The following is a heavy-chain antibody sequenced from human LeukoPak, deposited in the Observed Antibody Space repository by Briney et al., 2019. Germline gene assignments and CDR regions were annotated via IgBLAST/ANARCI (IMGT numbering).Heavy chain of an antibody. CDR3: ARHRDSYALDY. J-gene: IGHJ4*02. V-gene: IGHV3-33*01. D-gene: IGHD5-18*01. CDR2: IWYDGSNK. Sequence: GGSLRLSSAASGFTFSSYGMHWVCPAPGKGLEWVAVIWYDGSNKYYADSVKGRFTISRDNSKNTLYLQMNSLRAEDTAVYYCARHRDSYALDYWGQGTLVTVSS. CDR1: GFTFSSYG.